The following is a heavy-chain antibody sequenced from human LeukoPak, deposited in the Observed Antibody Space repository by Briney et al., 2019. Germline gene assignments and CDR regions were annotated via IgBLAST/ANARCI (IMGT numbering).Heavy chain of an antibody. V-gene: IGHV3-53*01. CDR2: IYSGGST. J-gene: IGHJ5*02. CDR3: ARDHYPNNWFDP. Sequence: GGSLRLSCAASGFTVSSNYMSWVRQAPGTGLGWVSIIYSGGSTYYADSVKGRFTISRDNSKNMLYLQMNDLRAEDTAVYYCARDHYPNNWFDPWGQGTLVTVSS. D-gene: IGHD1-26*01. CDR1: GFTVSSNY.